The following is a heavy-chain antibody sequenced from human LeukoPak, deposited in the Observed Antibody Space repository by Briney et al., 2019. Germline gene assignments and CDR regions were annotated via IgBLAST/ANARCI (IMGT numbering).Heavy chain of an antibody. D-gene: IGHD1-1*01. CDR2: INPANGNT. CDR3: ARDKSPNWRFDD. Sequence: ASVKVSCKASGYPFRSYVIHWLRQAPGQNLEWIGWINPANGNTKYSRNFQGRVTITRDTSASVVYMELSSLKSEDTAVYYCARDKSPNWRFDDWGQGTLVTVSS. J-gene: IGHJ4*02. CDR1: GYPFRSYV. V-gene: IGHV1-3*01.